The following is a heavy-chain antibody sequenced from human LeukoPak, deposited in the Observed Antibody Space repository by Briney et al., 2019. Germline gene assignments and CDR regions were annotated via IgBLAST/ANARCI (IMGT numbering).Heavy chain of an antibody. CDR3: ATIKRGNIYGYFDF. V-gene: IGHV4-59*11. CDR1: DVSISSHY. CDR2: MRDTVNT. D-gene: IGHD5-18*01. J-gene: IGHJ4*02. Sequence: SETLSLTCTVSDVSISSHYWSWLRQPPGKGLEWIAYMRDTVNTKDNPSFKSRLTLSADTSKNQFSLRLSSVTAADSAVYYCATIKRGNIYGYFDFWGQGILVTVSS.